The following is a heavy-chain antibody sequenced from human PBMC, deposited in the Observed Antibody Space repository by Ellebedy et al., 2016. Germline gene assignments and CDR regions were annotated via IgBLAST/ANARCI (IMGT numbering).Heavy chain of an antibody. CDR3: AKYAREMATISAFDI. D-gene: IGHD5-24*01. V-gene: IGHV1-46*01. CDR2: INPSGGST. CDR1: GDTFTSYG. J-gene: IGHJ3*02. Sequence: ASVKVSCKASGDTFTSYGISWVRQAPGQGIEWMAIINPSGGSTSYAQKFQGRVTMTRDTSTSTVYMELSSLRSEDTAVYYCAKYAREMATISAFDIWGQGTMVTVSS.